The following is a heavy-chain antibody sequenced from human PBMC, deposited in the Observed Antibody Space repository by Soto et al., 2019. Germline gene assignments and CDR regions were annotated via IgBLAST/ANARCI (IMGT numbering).Heavy chain of an antibody. CDR1: GGSIRSYY. D-gene: IGHD3-3*01. J-gene: IGHJ6*03. V-gene: IGHV4-59*01. CDR3: ARVGRFLEWLEGYYYYYYMDV. CDR2: IYYSGST. Sequence: PSETLSLTCTVSGGSIRSYYWSWIRQPPGKGLEWIGYIYYSGSTNYNPSLKSRVTISVDTSKNQFSLKLSSVTAADTAVYYCARVGRFLEWLEGYYYYYYMDVWGKGTTVTVSS.